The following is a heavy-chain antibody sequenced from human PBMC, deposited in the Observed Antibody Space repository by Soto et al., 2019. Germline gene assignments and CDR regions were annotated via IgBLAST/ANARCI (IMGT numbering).Heavy chain of an antibody. Sequence: SETLSLTCTVSGGSISSGENFWNWIRQSPGKGLEWIGYIHHSGSTYYNPSLKSRLTISVDTSKNQISLKLNSVTAADTAVYYCARDTGTYPYYLDYWGQGTLVTVS. CDR1: GGSISSGENF. D-gene: IGHD1-26*01. CDR2: IHHSGST. V-gene: IGHV4-30-4*01. CDR3: ARDTGTYPYYLDY. J-gene: IGHJ4*02.